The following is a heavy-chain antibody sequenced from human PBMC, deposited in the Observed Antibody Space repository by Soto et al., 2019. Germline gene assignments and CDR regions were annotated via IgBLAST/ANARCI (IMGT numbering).Heavy chain of an antibody. V-gene: IGHV1-2*02. CDR3: ASVRRSPYGVDV. CDR2: INPISGDT. D-gene: IGHD3-16*01. J-gene: IGHJ6*02. Sequence: GASVKVSCKASGYNFTDHYIHWVRQAPGQGLEWLGWINPISGDTDYAQKFQGRVIMTRDTSILTAYMDLSRLKSDHTAVYYCASVRRSPYGVDVWGQGTTVTVSS. CDR1: GYNFTDHY.